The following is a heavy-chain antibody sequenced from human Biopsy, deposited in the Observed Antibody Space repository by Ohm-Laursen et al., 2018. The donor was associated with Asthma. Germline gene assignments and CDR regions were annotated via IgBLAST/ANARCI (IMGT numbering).Heavy chain of an antibody. CDR2: ISHDGSNK. J-gene: IGHJ3*02. Sequence: SLRLSCAASGFTFSSYGMHWVRQAPGKGLEWVAVISHDGSNKYYADSVKGRFTISRDNSRNTLYLQMNSLREEDTAVYYCVRDGTDDAFDIWGQGTVVSVSS. CDR3: VRDGTDDAFDI. CDR1: GFTFSSYG. D-gene: IGHD1-1*01. V-gene: IGHV3-30*03.